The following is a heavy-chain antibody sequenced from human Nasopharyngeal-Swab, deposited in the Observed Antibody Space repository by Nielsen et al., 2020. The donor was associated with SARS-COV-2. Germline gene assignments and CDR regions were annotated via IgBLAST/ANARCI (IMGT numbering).Heavy chain of an antibody. J-gene: IGHJ4*02. V-gene: IGHV3-23*01. D-gene: IGHD3-22*01. Sequence: WIRQPPGKGLEWVSVITGSGGNTYYSDSVKGRFTISRDNSKNTPYLQMNSLRAEDTAVYYCARVRTDYYDSSGYYPSGGDDYWGQGTLVTVSS. CDR3: ARVRTDYYDSSGYYPSGGDDY. CDR2: ITGSGGNT.